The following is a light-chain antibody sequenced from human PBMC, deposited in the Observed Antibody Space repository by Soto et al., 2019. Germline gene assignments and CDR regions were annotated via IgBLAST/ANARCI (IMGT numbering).Light chain of an antibody. CDR2: EVT. CDR3: SSYTSRNTLA. CDR1: SSDVGGYNF. J-gene: IGLJ2*01. Sequence: QSALTQPASVSGSPGQSITISCTGTSSDVGGYNFVSWYQQHPGIAPKLMIYEVTDRPSGVSNRFSGSKSGSTASLTISGLHAEDEADYYCSSYTSRNTLAFGGGTKVTVL. V-gene: IGLV2-14*01.